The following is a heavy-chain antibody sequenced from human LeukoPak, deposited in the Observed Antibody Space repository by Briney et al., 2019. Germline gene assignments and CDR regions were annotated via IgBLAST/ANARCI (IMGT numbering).Heavy chain of an antibody. V-gene: IGHV4-39*07. CDR1: GGSISSSSYY. J-gene: IGHJ6*03. CDR3: ARESWSLNYYYYMDV. CDR2: IYYTGGT. Sequence: PSETLSLTCTVSGGSISSSSYYWGWIRQPPGKGLEWIGSIYYTGGTYYNPSLKSRVTISVDTSKNQFSLKLSSVTAADTAVYYCARESWSLNYYYYMDVWGKGTTVTVSS. D-gene: IGHD3-10*01.